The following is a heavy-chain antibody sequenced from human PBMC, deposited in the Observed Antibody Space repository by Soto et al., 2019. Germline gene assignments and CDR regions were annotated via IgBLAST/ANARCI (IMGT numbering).Heavy chain of an antibody. CDR1: GGTFSSYA. Sequence: GASVKVSCKASGGTFSSYAISWVRQAPGQGLEWMGGIIPIFGTANYAQKFQGRVTITADESTSTAYMELSSLRSEDTAVYYCATCYVVGVVTNFYYYYYCMDVWGQGTTVTVSS. V-gene: IGHV1-69*13. CDR2: IIPIFGTA. CDR3: ATCYVVGVVTNFYYYYYCMDV. D-gene: IGHD3-3*01. J-gene: IGHJ6*02.